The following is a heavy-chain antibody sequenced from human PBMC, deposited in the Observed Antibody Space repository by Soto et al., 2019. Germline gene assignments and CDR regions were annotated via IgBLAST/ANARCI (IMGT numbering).Heavy chain of an antibody. CDR3: VKRGARKLLVGFYYAMDV. D-gene: IGHD2-2*01. CDR1: GGSISSYY. CDR2: IYYSGST. J-gene: IGHJ6*02. Sequence: SETLSLTCTVSGGSISSYYWGWIRQPPGKGLEWIGSIYYSGSTYYNPSLKSRVTISVDTSKNQFSLKLSSVTAADTAIYYCVKRGARKLLVGFYYAMDVWGQGTTVTVSS. V-gene: IGHV4-39*01.